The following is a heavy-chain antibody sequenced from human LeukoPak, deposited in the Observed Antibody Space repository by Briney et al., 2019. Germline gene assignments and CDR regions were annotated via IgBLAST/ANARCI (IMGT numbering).Heavy chain of an antibody. D-gene: IGHD1-26*01. Sequence: GGSLRLSCAASGFTFSGYSMNWVRQAPGKGLEWLSYISSGSRTIYYADSVKGRFTVPRDNAKNSLYLQMNSLRAEDTAVYYCARESISGHRYFDYWGQGALVTVSS. J-gene: IGHJ4*02. CDR2: ISSGSRTI. CDR1: GFTFSGYS. CDR3: ARESISGHRYFDY. V-gene: IGHV3-48*01.